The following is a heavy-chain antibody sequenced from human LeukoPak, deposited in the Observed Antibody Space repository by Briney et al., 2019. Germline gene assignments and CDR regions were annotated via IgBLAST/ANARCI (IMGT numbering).Heavy chain of an antibody. J-gene: IGHJ4*02. V-gene: IGHV3-23*01. Sequence: GGSLRLSXAASGFTFSRHSMTWVRQAPGKGLEWVSAISASGDDTYYADSVRGRFTLSRDNSKNTVYLQMNSLRAEDTAVYYCANGAAGQYCTRTTCYRWGQGTLVTVSS. CDR1: GFTFSRHS. CDR2: ISASGDDT. CDR3: ANGAAGQYCTRTTCYR. D-gene: IGHD2-2*01.